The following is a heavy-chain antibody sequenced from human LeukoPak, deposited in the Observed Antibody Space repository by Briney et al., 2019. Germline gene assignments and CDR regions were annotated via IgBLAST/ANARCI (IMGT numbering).Heavy chain of an antibody. Sequence: SETLSLTCTVSGGSISSSSYYWGWIRQPPGKGLEWIGSIYYSGSTYYNPSLKSRVTISVDTSKNQFSLKLSSVTAADTAVYYCARHVPSRFMVRGVRGNWFDPWGQGTLVIVSS. CDR3: ARHVPSRFMVRGVRGNWFDP. CDR1: GGSISSSSYY. CDR2: IYYSGST. D-gene: IGHD3-10*01. V-gene: IGHV4-39*01. J-gene: IGHJ5*02.